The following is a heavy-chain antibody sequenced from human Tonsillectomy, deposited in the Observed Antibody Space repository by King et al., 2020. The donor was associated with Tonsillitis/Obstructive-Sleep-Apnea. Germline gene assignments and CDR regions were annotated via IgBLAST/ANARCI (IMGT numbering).Heavy chain of an antibody. J-gene: IGHJ6*03. CDR1: GYTFTSYG. CDR2: ISAYNGNT. D-gene: IGHD3-3*01. V-gene: IGHV1-18*01. Sequence: VQLVESGAEVKKPGASVKVSCKASGYTFTSYGISWVRQAPGQGLEWMGWISAYNGNTNYAQKLPGRVTMTTDTSTSTAYMELRSLRADDTAVYFCAREWHYDFSDTYYYFYMDVWGKGTTVTVSS. CDR3: AREWHYDFSDTYYYFYMDV.